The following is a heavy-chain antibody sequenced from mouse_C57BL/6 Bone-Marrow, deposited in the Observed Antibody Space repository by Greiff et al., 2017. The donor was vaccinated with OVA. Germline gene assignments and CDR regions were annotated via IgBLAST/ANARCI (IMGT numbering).Heavy chain of an antibody. D-gene: IGHD2-5*01. CDR3: ARSGSNCDLAWFAY. CDR1: GFNIKNTY. J-gene: IGHJ3*01. V-gene: IGHV14-3*01. CDR2: IGPASGNT. Sequence: EVQLQQSVAGLVRPGASVKLSCTASGFNIKNTYMHWVRQRPEQGLEWIGRIGPASGNTNYAPKFQGKATITADTPSNTAYLQLSSLTSEDTASYYCARSGSNCDLAWFAYWGQGTLVTVSA.